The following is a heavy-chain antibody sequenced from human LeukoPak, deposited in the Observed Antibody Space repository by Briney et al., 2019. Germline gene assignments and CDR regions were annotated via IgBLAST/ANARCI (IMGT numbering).Heavy chain of an antibody. Sequence: PSETLSLTCTVSGGSISSYYWSWIRQPPGKGLEWIGYIYYSGSTNYNPSLKSRVTISVDTSKNQFSLKLSSVTAADTAVYYCARAYYYDSSGYGPLDWGQGTLVTVSS. CDR2: IYYSGST. J-gene: IGHJ4*02. V-gene: IGHV4-59*01. D-gene: IGHD3-22*01. CDR1: GGSISSYY. CDR3: ARAYYYDSSGYGPLD.